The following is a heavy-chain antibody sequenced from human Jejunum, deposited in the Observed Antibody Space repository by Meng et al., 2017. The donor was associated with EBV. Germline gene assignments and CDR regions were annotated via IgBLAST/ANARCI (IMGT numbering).Heavy chain of an antibody. CDR1: GYTFINYG. Sequence: QVQLVQSGAEVKKPXDSVKVSCEASGYTFINYGIHWLRQAPGQRLELMGWINPGNGNTLYSQKFQGRVTITRDTSASTAYVELSRLRSEDTAVYYCSRDEKLGPYYFDYWGQGTLVTVSS. V-gene: IGHV1-3*01. CDR2: INPGNGNT. J-gene: IGHJ4*02. CDR3: SRDEKLGPYYFDY.